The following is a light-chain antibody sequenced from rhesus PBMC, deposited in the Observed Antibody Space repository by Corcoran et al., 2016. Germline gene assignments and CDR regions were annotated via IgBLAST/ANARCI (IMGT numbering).Light chain of an antibody. CDR2: RAS. CDR3: QQHADSPLT. J-gene: IGKJ1*01. CDR1: QGISTW. V-gene: IGKV1-69*01. Sequence: DIQMTQSPSSLSASVGDRVTITGRASQGISTWLAWYQQKPGEAPKLLIFRASNLDSGVPSRFRGSGFWTEFTLTISSRQPEDVATYYCQQHADSPLTFGQGTKVEIK.